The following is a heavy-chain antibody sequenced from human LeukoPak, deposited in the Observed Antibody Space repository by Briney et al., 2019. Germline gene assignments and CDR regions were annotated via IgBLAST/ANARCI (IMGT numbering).Heavy chain of an antibody. V-gene: IGHV4-59*01. Sequence: SETLSLTCTVSGGSISSYYWSWFRQPPGKGLEWIGYIFYSGSTNYNPSLKSRVTISVDTSKNQFSLKLNSVTAADTAVYYCARNPPIREAFDIWGQGTMVTVSS. CDR3: ARNPPIREAFDI. J-gene: IGHJ3*02. CDR1: GGSISSYY. CDR2: IFYSGST.